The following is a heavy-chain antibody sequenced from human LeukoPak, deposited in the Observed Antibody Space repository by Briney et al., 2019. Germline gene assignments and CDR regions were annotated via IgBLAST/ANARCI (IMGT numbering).Heavy chain of an antibody. CDR1: GYTFTGYY. Sequence: SVKVSCKASGYTFTGYYMHWVRQAPGQGLEWMGWINPNSGGTNYARRFRGRVTMTRDTSISTAYMELSRLRSDDTAVYYCARGASGVYTVTTSWFDPWGQGTLVTVSS. V-gene: IGHV1-2*02. CDR2: INPNSGGT. J-gene: IGHJ5*02. CDR3: ARGASGVYTVTTSWFDP. D-gene: IGHD4-17*01.